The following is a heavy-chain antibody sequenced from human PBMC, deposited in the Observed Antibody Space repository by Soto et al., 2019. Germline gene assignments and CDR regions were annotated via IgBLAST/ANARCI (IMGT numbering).Heavy chain of an antibody. CDR3: ARIRLTGYFDY. CDR2: ISTSSSYT. CDR1: GFTFSDHY. J-gene: IGHJ4*02. Sequence: QVQLVESGGGLVKPGGSLRLSCVASGFTFSDHYMTWIRQAPRKGLEWLSYISTSSSYTNYADSVKGRFTISRDNAMNSLHLQMNSLRAEDTAVYYCARIRLTGYFDYWGQGTLVTVSS. V-gene: IGHV3-11*05.